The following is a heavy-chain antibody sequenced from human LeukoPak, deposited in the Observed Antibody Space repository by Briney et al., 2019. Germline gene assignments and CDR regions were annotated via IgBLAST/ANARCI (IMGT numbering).Heavy chain of an antibody. Sequence: SETLSLTCTVSGGSISSSSYYWGWIRQPPGKGLEWIGSIYYSGSTYYNPSLKSRVTISVDTSKNQFSLKLSSVTAADTAVYYCARDTSSSSWAYFDYWGQGILVTVSS. V-gene: IGHV4-39*02. CDR2: IYYSGST. D-gene: IGHD6-13*01. CDR3: ARDTSSSSWAYFDY. CDR1: GGSISSSSYY. J-gene: IGHJ4*02.